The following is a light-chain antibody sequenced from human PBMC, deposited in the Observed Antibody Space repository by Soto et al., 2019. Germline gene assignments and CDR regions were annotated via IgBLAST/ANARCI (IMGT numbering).Light chain of an antibody. J-gene: IGLJ1*01. CDR2: EVN. Sequence: QSALTQPPSASGSPGQSVAISCTGTSSDVGGYNYVSWYQQHPGKAPKLMIYEVNKRPSGVPDRFSGSKSGNTASLTVSGLQAEDEADYYCFSYAGGSTFVFGTGTKLTVL. CDR3: FSYAGGSTFV. CDR1: SSDVGGYNY. V-gene: IGLV2-8*01.